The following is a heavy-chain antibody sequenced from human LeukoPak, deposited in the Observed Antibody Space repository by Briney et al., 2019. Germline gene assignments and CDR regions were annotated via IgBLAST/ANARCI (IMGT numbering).Heavy chain of an antibody. Sequence: SETLSLTCTVSGYSISSGYYWGWIRQPPGKGLEWIGSIYHSGSTYYNPSLKSRVTISVDTSKNQFSLKLSSVTAADTAVYYCARESYVWGSYRYIHDAFDIWGQGTMVTVSS. V-gene: IGHV4-38-2*02. J-gene: IGHJ3*02. CDR2: IYHSGST. D-gene: IGHD3-16*02. CDR3: ARESYVWGSYRYIHDAFDI. CDR1: GYSISSGYY.